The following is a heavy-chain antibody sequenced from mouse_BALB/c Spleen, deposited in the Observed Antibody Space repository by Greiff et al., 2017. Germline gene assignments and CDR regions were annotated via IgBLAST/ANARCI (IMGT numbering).Heavy chain of an antibody. CDR1: GYSFTGYT. Sequence: EVQLQQSGPELVKPGASMKISCKASGYSFTGYTMNWVKQSHGKNLEWIGLINPYNGGTSYNQKFKGKATLTVDKSSSTAYMELLSLTSEDSAVYYCARMVTTVVAKNYAMDYWGQGTSVTVSS. D-gene: IGHD1-1*01. V-gene: IGHV1-18*01. J-gene: IGHJ4*01. CDR3: ARMVTTVVAKNYAMDY. CDR2: INPYNGGT.